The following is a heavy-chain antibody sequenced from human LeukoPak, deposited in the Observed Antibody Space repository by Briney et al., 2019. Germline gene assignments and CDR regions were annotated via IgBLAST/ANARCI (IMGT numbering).Heavy chain of an antibody. V-gene: IGHV3-30*18. CDR2: ISPDGNNK. D-gene: IGHD3-16*01. J-gene: IGHJ4*02. CDR3: AKDFGGVSNF. Sequence: GGSLRLSCVASGFTFSHYGIHWVRQAPGKGLEWVALISPDGNNKYYADSLKGRFTISRDNSKNTLYLQMNSLRLEDTALFYCAKDFGGVSNFWGQGTLVTVSS. CDR1: GFTFSHYG.